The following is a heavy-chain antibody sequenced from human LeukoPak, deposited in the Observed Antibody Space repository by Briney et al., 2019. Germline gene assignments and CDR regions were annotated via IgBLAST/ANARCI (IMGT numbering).Heavy chain of an antibody. CDR3: ARASDPYYYYGMDV. Sequence: GGSLRLSCAASGFTFSSYDMHWVRQATGKGLEWVSAIGTAGDTYYPGSVKGRFTISRENAKNSLYLQMNSLRAGGTAVYYCARASDPYYYYGMDVWGQGTTVTVSS. J-gene: IGHJ6*02. CDR1: GFTFSSYD. V-gene: IGHV3-13*01. CDR2: IGTAGDT. D-gene: IGHD2-21*02.